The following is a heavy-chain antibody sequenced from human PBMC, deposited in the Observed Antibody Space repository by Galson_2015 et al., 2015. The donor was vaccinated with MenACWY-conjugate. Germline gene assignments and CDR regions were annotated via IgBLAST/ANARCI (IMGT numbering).Heavy chain of an antibody. CDR2: IKAVGSFS. Sequence: SLRLSCAASGFTFNNYWMYWVRQPPGKGLEWISYIKAVGSFSNYADSVKGRFTISTDNAKNMVYLQMDGLGDEDTAVYFCARDNNWSFDSWGQGTLVTVSS. J-gene: IGHJ4*02. V-gene: IGHV3-74*01. CDR3: ARDNNWSFDS. D-gene: IGHD1-1*01. CDR1: GFTFNNYW.